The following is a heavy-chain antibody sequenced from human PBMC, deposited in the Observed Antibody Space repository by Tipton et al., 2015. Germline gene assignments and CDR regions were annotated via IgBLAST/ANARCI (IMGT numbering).Heavy chain of an antibody. Sequence: TLSLTCDVSGYSISSGYYWSWIRQPPGKGLEWIGYIYYSGSTNYNPSLKSRVTISVDTSKNQFSLKLSSVTAADTAVYYCARGHYVSRMDVWGQGTAVTVSS. CDR2: IYYSGST. V-gene: IGHV4-61*01. D-gene: IGHD3-10*01. CDR1: GYSISSGYY. CDR3: ARGHYVSRMDV. J-gene: IGHJ6*02.